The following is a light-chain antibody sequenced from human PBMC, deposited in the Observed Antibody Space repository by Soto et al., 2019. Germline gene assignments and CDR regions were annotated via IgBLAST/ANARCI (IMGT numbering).Light chain of an antibody. CDR1: QGISKY. CDR3: QQSFDASFT. V-gene: IGKV1-39*01. J-gene: IGKJ3*01. Sequence: DIQMTQSPSSLSASLGDTVTITCRASQGISKYLNWYQHKPPEAPRLLIYGASSLQRGVPSRFSGSGSGPDFTLSIVVLEPEDFATYYCQQSFDASFTFGPGTTVDIK. CDR2: GAS.